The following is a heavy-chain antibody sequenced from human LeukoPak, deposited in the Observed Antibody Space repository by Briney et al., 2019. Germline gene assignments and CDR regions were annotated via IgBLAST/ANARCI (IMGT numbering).Heavy chain of an antibody. J-gene: IGHJ5*02. CDR1: GGSFSGYY. Sequence: SETLSLTCAVYGGSFSGYYWSWIRQPPGKGLECIAEINHSGSTNYNPSLKSRVTISVDTSKNQFSLKLSSVTSADTAVYYCARGRIRIWFGESNWFDPWGQGTLVTVSS. V-gene: IGHV4-34*01. CDR2: INHSGST. CDR3: ARGRIRIWFGESNWFDP. D-gene: IGHD3-10*01.